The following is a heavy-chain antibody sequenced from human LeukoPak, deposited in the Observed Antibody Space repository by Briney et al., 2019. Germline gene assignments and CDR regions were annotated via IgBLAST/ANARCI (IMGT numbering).Heavy chain of an antibody. CDR2: IHSSRGT. D-gene: IGHD2-2*01. CDR3: ARLHCSSSSCLFPVFGYTNWFHP. J-gene: IGHJ5*02. Sequence: PSETLSLTCGVSDDSISGHFWTWIRQPPGKALEWVGYIHSSRGTKYNPSLESRVSLSLDASKNQFSLRLNSVTAADTAVYYCARLHCSSSSCLFPVFGYTNWFHPWGQGTLVTVSS. CDR1: DDSISGHF. V-gene: IGHV4-59*11.